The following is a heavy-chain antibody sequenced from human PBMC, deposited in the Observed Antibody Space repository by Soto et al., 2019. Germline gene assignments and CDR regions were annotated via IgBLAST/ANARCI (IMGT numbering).Heavy chain of an antibody. CDR3: ARGYCSSTSCPYGMDV. Sequence: ASVKVSCKASGYTFTGYYMHWVRQAPGQGLEWMGWTNPNSGGTNYAQKFQGRVTMTRDTSISTAYMELSRLRSDDTAVYYCARGYCSSTSCPYGMDVWGQGTTVTVSS. CDR2: TNPNSGGT. V-gene: IGHV1-2*02. J-gene: IGHJ6*02. D-gene: IGHD2-2*01. CDR1: GYTFTGYY.